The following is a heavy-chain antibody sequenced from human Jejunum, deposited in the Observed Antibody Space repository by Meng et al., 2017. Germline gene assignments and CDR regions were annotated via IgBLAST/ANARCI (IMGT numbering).Heavy chain of an antibody. Sequence: GESLKISCAASGFIFSDYWMGWVRQAPGKGLEWVANIKRDGSEKYYLDSVKGRFTISRDNAKNSLSLQMNSLRAEDTAVYYCARGLKYYFDTSSYYSYPFYFDYWGQGTLVTVSS. V-gene: IGHV3-7*01. CDR2: IKRDGSEK. J-gene: IGHJ4*02. CDR1: GFIFSDYW. D-gene: IGHD3-22*01. CDR3: ARGLKYYFDTSSYYSYPFYFDY.